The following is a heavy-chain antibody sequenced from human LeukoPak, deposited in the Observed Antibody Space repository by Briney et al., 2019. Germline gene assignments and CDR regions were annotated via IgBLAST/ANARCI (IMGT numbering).Heavy chain of an antibody. CDR3: ARHCSSTSCYGRGFDY. Sequence: GGSLRLSCAASGFTFSSYWMSWVRQAPGKGLGWVANIKQDGSEKYYVDSVKGRFTISRDNAKNPLYLQMNSLRAEDTAVYYCARHCSSTSCYGRGFDYWGQGNLVTVSS. V-gene: IGHV3-7*01. CDR2: IKQDGSEK. CDR1: GFTFSSYW. D-gene: IGHD2-2*01. J-gene: IGHJ4*02.